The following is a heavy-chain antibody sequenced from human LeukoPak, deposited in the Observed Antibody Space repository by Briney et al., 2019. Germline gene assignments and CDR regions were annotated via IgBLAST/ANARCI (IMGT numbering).Heavy chain of an antibody. Sequence: GGSLRLSCAATGFTFTTSWMHWFRQAPGKGLVWVSRIESDGTSTTYADSVKGRFTISRDNAKNTLYLQMNSLRAEDTAVYYCARDQYSSTWYRGAFDVWGQGTMVSVSS. D-gene: IGHD6-13*01. J-gene: IGHJ3*01. CDR2: IESDGTST. CDR3: ARDQYSSTWYRGAFDV. CDR1: GFTFTTSW. V-gene: IGHV3-74*01.